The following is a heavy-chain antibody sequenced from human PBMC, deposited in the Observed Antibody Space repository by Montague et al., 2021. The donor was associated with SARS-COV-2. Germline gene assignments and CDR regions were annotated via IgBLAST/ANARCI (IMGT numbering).Heavy chain of an antibody. D-gene: IGHD3-16*01. Sequence: CAISGDSVFGDSVSWNWLRQAPPTRFECVGRTYYRSRWFDHYEVSMKGRISIKADTSKNQFSLQLDSVTPEDTAVYYCARGDGLGPYTGYAFDIWGQGTLVTVSS. J-gene: IGHJ3*02. CDR1: GDSVFGDSVS. CDR2: TYYRSRWFD. CDR3: ARGDGLGPYTGYAFDI. V-gene: IGHV6-1*01.